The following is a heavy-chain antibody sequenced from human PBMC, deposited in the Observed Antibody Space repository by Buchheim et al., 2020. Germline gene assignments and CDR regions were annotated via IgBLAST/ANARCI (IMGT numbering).Heavy chain of an antibody. CDR1: GFTFTNYG. Sequence: EVQLVESGGALVQPGGSLRLSCATSGFTFTNYGMRWVRQAPGKGLEWVASVNQDGSGQYYVDSVKGRFTISRDNAKTSVYLQMNSLRAEDTAVYYCARVSDSSWGKFWGQGTL. CDR2: VNQDGSGQ. V-gene: IGHV3-7*01. D-gene: IGHD7-27*01. J-gene: IGHJ4*02. CDR3: ARVSDSSWGKF.